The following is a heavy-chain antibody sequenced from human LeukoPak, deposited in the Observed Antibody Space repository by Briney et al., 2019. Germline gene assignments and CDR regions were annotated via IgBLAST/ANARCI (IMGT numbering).Heavy chain of an antibody. CDR1: GFTFSSYW. V-gene: IGHV3-64*01. CDR3: ARVATAHYYYYMDV. J-gene: IGHJ6*03. D-gene: IGHD2-21*02. CDR2: ISSNGGST. Sequence: GGSLRLSCAASGFTFSSYWMHWVRQAPGKGLEYVSAISSNGGSTYYANSVKGRFTISRDNSKNTLYLQMGSLRAEDMAVYYCARVATAHYYYYMDVWGKGTTVTISS.